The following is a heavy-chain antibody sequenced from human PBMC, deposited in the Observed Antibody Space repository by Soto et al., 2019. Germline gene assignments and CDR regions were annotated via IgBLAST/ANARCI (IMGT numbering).Heavy chain of an antibody. Sequence: GGSLRLSCAASGFTFSDYPMSWVGQAPGTGLDCVSAISGGGGSIYYADSVNGRFTISRDNSKNTLYLQMNSLRAEDTAVYYCANSRPVVTATSRGAFDIWGQGTMVTVSS. CDR3: ANSRPVVTATSRGAFDI. V-gene: IGHV3-23*01. CDR1: GFTFSDYP. J-gene: IGHJ3*02. CDR2: ISGGGGSI. D-gene: IGHD1-20*01.